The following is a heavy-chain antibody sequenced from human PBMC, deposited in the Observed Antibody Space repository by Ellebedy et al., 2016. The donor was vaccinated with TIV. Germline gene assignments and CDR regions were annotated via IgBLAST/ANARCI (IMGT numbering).Heavy chain of an antibody. Sequence: GGSLRLSXAASGFTFSSHSMHWVRQAPGKGLEWVAVISYDGSKEYYTDSVKGRFTISRDSSKNMLYLQMDSLRTEDTAAYYCARDRPNWYFDLWGRGTLVTVSA. J-gene: IGHJ2*01. CDR2: ISYDGSKE. V-gene: IGHV3-30-3*01. CDR3: ARDRPNWYFDL. CDR1: GFTFSSHS.